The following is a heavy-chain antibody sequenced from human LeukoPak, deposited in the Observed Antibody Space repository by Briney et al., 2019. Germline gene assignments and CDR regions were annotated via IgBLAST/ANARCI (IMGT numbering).Heavy chain of an antibody. CDR1: GGSISSGDYY. D-gene: IGHD3-22*01. J-gene: IGHJ5*02. CDR3: ARDHPTRNYYDSSVRFDP. CDR2: IYYSGST. V-gene: IGHV4-30-4*01. Sequence: SETLSLTCTVSGGSISSGDYYWSWIRQPPGKGLEWIGYIYYSGSTYYNPSLKSRVTISVDTSKNQFSLKLSSVTAADTAVYYCARDHPTRNYYDSSVRFDPWGQGTLVTVSS.